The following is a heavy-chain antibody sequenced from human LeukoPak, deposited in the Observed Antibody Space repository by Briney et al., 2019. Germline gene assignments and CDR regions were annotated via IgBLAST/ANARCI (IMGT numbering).Heavy chain of an antibody. D-gene: IGHD1-1*01. J-gene: IGHJ4*02. Sequence: GGSLRLSCEAPGLTFRSFAISWVGQPPGKGLGWVSAISGSGGSTYYADSVKGRFTISRDNSKNTLYLQMNSLRAEDTAVYYCAKAGVQLELDYWGQGTLVTVSS. CDR1: GLTFRSFA. CDR3: AKAGVQLELDY. V-gene: IGHV3-23*01. CDR2: ISGSGGST.